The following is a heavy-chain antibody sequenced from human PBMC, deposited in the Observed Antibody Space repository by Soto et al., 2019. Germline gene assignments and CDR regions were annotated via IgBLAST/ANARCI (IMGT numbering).Heavy chain of an antibody. CDR2: IYPGDSDT. CDR1: GYSFTSYW. Sequence: GESLKISCQGSGYSFTSYWIAWVRQMPGKGLEWMGIIYPGDSDTRYSPSFQGQVTISADKSITTAYLQWSSLKASDTAIYYCASQSGVDAKTSTSGMDVCGQGTTVTVSS. J-gene: IGHJ6*02. V-gene: IGHV5-51*01. D-gene: IGHD2-8*01. CDR3: ASQSGVDAKTSTSGMDV.